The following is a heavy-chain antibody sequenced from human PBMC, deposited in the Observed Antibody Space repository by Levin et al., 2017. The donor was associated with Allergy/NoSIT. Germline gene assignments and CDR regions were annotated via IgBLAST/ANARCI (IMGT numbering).Heavy chain of an antibody. CDR2: IHWDDDK. CDR1: GFSLSTSGVG. J-gene: IGHJ6*02. V-gene: IGHV2-5*02. CDR3: AHTRGDYYYYDGMDV. Sequence: SGPTLVKPTQTLTLTCTFSGFSLSTSGVGVGWIRQPPGKALEWLALIHWDDDKRYSPSLKSRLTITTDPSKNQVVLTMTNMHPLVTPTSYCAHTRGDYYYYDGMDVWGQGTTVTVSS.